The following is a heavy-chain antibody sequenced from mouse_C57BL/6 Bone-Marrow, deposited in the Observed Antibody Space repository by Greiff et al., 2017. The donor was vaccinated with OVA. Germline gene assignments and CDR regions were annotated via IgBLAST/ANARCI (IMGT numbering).Heavy chain of an antibody. Sequence: VNVVESGPELVKPGASVKISCKASGYSFTSYYIHWVKQRPGQGLEWIGWIYPGSGNTKYNEKFKGKATLTADTSSSTAYMQLSSLTSEDSAVYYCAGYYYGSSYAMDYWGQGTSVTVSS. V-gene: IGHV1-66*01. CDR1: GYSFTSYY. J-gene: IGHJ4*01. CDR2: IYPGSGNT. CDR3: AGYYYGSSYAMDY. D-gene: IGHD1-1*01.